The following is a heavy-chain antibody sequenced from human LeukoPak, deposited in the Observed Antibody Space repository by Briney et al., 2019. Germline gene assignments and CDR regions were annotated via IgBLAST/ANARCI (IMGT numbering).Heavy chain of an antibody. CDR2: INPNSGDT. J-gene: IGHJ4*02. V-gene: IGHV1-2*02. Sequence: ASVKVSCKASGYTFTGYYMHWVRQAPGQGLEWMGWINPNSGDTGYAQKFQGRVTMTRDMSISTIYMELTRLRSDDTALYYCARWDGYSSSPDYWGQGTLVTVSS. D-gene: IGHD6-13*01. CDR3: ARWDGYSSSPDY. CDR1: GYTFTGYY.